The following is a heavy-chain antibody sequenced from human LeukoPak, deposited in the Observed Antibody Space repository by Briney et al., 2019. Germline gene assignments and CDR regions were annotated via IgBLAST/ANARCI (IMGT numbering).Heavy chain of an antibody. Sequence: PGGSLRLSCAASGFTFSSYAMSWVRQAPGKGLEWVSAISGSGGSTYYADSVKGRFTISRDNSKNTLYLQMNSLRAEDTAVYYCAKSSHYYDSSGSNDWGQGTLVTVSS. CDR3: AKSSHYYDSSGSND. CDR2: ISGSGGST. J-gene: IGHJ4*02. V-gene: IGHV3-23*01. CDR1: GFTFSSYA. D-gene: IGHD3-22*01.